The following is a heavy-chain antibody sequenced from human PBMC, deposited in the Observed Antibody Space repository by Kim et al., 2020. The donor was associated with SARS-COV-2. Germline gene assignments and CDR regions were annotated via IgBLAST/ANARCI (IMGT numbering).Heavy chain of an antibody. V-gene: IGHV3-30*04. D-gene: IGHD4-17*01. Sequence: GGSLRLSCAASGFTFSSYAMHWVRQAPGKGLEWVAVISYDGSNKYYADSVKGRFTISRDNSKNTLYLQMNSLRAEDTAVYYCARDKLPLTTVVNNWFDPWGQGTLVTVSS. CDR2: ISYDGSNK. J-gene: IGHJ5*02. CDR1: GFTFSSYA. CDR3: ARDKLPLTTVVNNWFDP.